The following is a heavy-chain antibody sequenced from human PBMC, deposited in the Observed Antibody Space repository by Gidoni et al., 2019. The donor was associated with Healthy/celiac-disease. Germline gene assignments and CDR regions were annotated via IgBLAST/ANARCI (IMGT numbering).Heavy chain of an antibody. D-gene: IGHD1-26*01. Sequence: QVQLPESGPGLPKPSETLALTCTVSCVSIGTYYWSWIRQHPGNGLERIGYTYYSMSTNYNPSLKSRGTISVDTPKHQFSLKLSSVTADDTALYYCARWDDGSYTPGWYFDLWGRGTLVTVSS. CDR3: ARWDDGSYTPGWYFDL. J-gene: IGHJ2*01. CDR2: TYYSMST. V-gene: IGHV4-59*08. CDR1: CVSIGTYY.